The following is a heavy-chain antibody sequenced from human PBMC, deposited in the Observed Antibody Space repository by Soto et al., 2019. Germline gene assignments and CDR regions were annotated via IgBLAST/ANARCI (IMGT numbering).Heavy chain of an antibody. D-gene: IGHD6-19*01. J-gene: IGHJ4*02. V-gene: IGHV3-30-3*01. CDR2: ISYDGSNK. CDR1: GFTFSSYA. Sequence: GGSLRLSCAASGFTFSSYAMHWVRQAPGKGLEWVAVISYDGSNKYYADSVKGRFTISRDNSKNTLYLQMNSLRAEDTAVYYCARDARAGSGWCFSPSFIDYWGLGTLVTVS. CDR3: ARDARAGSGWCFSPSFIDY.